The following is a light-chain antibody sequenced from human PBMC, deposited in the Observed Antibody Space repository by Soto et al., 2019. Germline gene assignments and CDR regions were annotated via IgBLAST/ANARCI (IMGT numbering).Light chain of an antibody. CDR1: SSDVGGYNS. CDR3: SSFTSSITYV. J-gene: IGLJ1*01. V-gene: IGLV2-14*01. CDR2: DVT. Sequence: QSALTQPASVSGSPGQSINISCAGTSSDVGGYNSVSWYRQDPGKAPKLMIYDVTNRPSGVSNRFSGSKSGNTASLTISGLQAEDEADYYCSSFTSSITYVFGTGTKVTVL.